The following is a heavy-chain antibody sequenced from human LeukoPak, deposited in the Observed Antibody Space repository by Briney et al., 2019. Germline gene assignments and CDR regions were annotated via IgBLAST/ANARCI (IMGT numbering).Heavy chain of an antibody. Sequence: GGSLRLSCAASGFTFSDYIMDWVRQAPGKGLEWVGRIRRRRNGYTTEFAASVKGRFTISRADSENSLYLHMNSLRAEDTAVYYCTKGSDFGSGSFSNYYFDYWGQGTLVTVSS. CDR1: GFTFSDYI. V-gene: IGHV3-72*01. CDR3: TKGSDFGSGSFSNYYFDY. D-gene: IGHD3-10*01. CDR2: IRRRRNGYTT. J-gene: IGHJ4*02.